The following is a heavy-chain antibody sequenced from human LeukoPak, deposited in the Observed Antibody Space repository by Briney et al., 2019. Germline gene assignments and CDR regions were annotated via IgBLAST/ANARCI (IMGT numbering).Heavy chain of an antibody. CDR3: AKSRSSLGPSSLDY. V-gene: IGHV3-53*04. Sequence: GGSLRLSCAASGFIVSSNYISWVRQAPGKGLQWVSVIYSGGSTFYAASVKGRFTISRHDSKNTVYLQMNSLRTEDTAVYYCAKSRSSLGPSSLDYWGQGALVSVSS. CDR1: GFIVSSNY. CDR2: IYSGGST. D-gene: IGHD6-6*01. J-gene: IGHJ4*02.